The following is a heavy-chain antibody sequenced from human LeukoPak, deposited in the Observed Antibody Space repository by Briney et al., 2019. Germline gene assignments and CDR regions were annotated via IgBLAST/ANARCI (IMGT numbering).Heavy chain of an antibody. CDR3: ATDKGPYSGSWYPNWFDP. J-gene: IGHJ5*02. Sequence: PSETLSLTCTVFGYSINNGYYWGWIRQAPGKGLEWIGSMFHTGNSYYNPSLKRRVTIAIDTSKNQFSLKLSSVTAADTAKYYCATDKGPYSGSWYPNWFDPWGQGTLVTVSS. D-gene: IGHD6-13*01. V-gene: IGHV4-38-2*02. CDR1: GYSINNGYY. CDR2: MFHTGNS.